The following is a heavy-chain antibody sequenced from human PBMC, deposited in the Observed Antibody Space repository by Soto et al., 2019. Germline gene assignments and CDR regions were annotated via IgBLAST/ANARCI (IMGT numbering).Heavy chain of an antibody. D-gene: IGHD3-3*01. V-gene: IGHV1-8*01. CDR2: MNPNSGNT. Sequence: ASVKVSCKASGYTFTSYDINWVRQATGQGLEWMGWMNPNSGNTGYAQKFQGRVTMTRNTSISTAYMELSSLRSEDTAVYYCARVHGGITILGVVSIDYWGQGTRVTVSS. CDR1: GYTFTSYD. CDR3: ARVHGGITILGVVSIDY. J-gene: IGHJ4*02.